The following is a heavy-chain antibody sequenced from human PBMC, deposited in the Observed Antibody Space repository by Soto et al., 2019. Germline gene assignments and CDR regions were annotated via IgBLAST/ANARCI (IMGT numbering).Heavy chain of an antibody. V-gene: IGHV5-51*01. Sequence: GESLKISCKGSGYIFTNYWIGWVRQMPGKSLEWMGIIYPGDSDTRYSPSFQGQVTISVDKSISTAYLQWSSLKASDTAMYYCARVTCSGGSCYSLVYWGQGTLVTVSS. CDR2: IYPGDSDT. CDR1: GYIFTNYW. J-gene: IGHJ4*02. CDR3: ARVTCSGGSCYSLVY. D-gene: IGHD2-15*01.